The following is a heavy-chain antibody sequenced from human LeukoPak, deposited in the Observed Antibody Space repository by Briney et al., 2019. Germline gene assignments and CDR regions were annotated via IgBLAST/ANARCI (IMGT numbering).Heavy chain of an antibody. CDR3: AKDRATVVTPNFDS. V-gene: IGHV3-23*01. CDR2: IFGGDETT. CDR1: GFTFSSYA. D-gene: IGHD4-23*01. J-gene: IGHJ4*02. Sequence: GGSLRPSCAASGFTFSSYALSWVRQAPGKGLEWVSVIFGGDETTYYADSVKGRFTISRDNSKNTLYLQMHSLRADDTAVYYCAKDRATVVTPNFDSWGQGTLVTVSS.